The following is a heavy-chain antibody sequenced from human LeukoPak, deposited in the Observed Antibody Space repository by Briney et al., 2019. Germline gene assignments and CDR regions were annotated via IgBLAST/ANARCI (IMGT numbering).Heavy chain of an antibody. CDR3: AKDLHASVPF. CDR1: GFTFSNYA. D-gene: IGHD2-2*01. Sequence: GGSLRLSCAASGFTFSNYAMSWVRQAPGKGLEWVSAISGGGDSTYYTDSVRGRFAISRDNSKNTLYLQMNSLRAGDTAVYYCAKDLHASVPFGGKGPLVTVSS. CDR2: ISGGGDST. J-gene: IGHJ4*02. V-gene: IGHV3-23*01.